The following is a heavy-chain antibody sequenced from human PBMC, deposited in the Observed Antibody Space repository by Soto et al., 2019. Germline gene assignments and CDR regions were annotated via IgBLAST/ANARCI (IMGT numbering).Heavy chain of an antibody. CDR1: GFTFSNYW. CDR2: INQDGSVK. V-gene: IGHV3-7*03. CDR3: ARVGYSSSSLDY. D-gene: IGHD6-6*01. J-gene: IGHJ4*02. Sequence: SLRLSCAASGFTFSNYWMTWVRQAPGKGLEWVGNINQDGSVKYYVGSVKGRFTMSRDNAKNSQFLQMNSLTAEDTAVYYCARVGYSSSSLDYWGQGTLVTVSS.